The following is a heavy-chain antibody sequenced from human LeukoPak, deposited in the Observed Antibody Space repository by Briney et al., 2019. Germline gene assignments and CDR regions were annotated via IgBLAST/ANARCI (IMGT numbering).Heavy chain of an antibody. CDR2: ISSNGGST. Sequence: GGSLRLSCAASGFTFSSYAMHWVRQAPGKGLEYVSAISSNGGSTYYANSVKGRFTISRDNSKNTLYLQMGSLRAEDMAVYYCATNLWFGELLSVYWGQGTLVTVSS. CDR3: ATNLWFGELLSVY. D-gene: IGHD3-10*01. J-gene: IGHJ4*02. V-gene: IGHV3-64*01. CDR1: GFTFSSYA.